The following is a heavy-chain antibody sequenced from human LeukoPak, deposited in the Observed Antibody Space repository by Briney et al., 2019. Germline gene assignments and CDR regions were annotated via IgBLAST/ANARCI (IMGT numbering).Heavy chain of an antibody. CDR2: ISSSSSAI. D-gene: IGHD3-16*01. CDR3: VSPGGDFAPYYYNDVDV. Sequence: GGSLRLSCAASGFTFSGSGMSWVRQAPGKGLEWVSYISSSSSAIYYGDSVKGRVTISRDNAKNSLYLQMNSLRDEDTAVYYCVSPGGDFAPYYYNDVDVWGQGTTVTVSS. CDR1: GFTFSGSG. V-gene: IGHV3-48*02. J-gene: IGHJ6*02.